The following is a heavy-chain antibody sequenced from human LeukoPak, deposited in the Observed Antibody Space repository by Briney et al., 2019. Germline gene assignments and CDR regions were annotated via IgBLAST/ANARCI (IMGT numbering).Heavy chain of an antibody. D-gene: IGHD3-9*01. CDR3: ARRYDILTGRGWYFDL. CDR2: IYYSGST. J-gene: IGHJ2*01. V-gene: IGHV4-59*01. CDR1: GGSISSYY. Sequence: PSETLSLTCTVSGGSISSYYWSWLRQPPGKGLEWIGYIYYSGSTNYNPSLKSRVTISVDTSKNQFSLKLSSVTAADTAVYYCARRYDILTGRGWYFDLWGRGTLVTVSS.